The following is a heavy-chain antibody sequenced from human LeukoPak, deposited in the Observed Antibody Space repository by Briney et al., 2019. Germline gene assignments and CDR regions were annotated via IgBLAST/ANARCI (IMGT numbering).Heavy chain of an antibody. Sequence: GGSLRLSCAASGFTFSSYWMHWVRQDPGKGLVWVSRINSDGSRTSYADSVRGRFTISRDNAKNTLYLQMNSLRAEDTAVYYCANSYSSSPTFDYWGQGTLVTVSS. CDR2: INSDGSRT. J-gene: IGHJ4*02. CDR3: ANSYSSSPTFDY. CDR1: GFTFSSYW. V-gene: IGHV3-74*01. D-gene: IGHD6-6*01.